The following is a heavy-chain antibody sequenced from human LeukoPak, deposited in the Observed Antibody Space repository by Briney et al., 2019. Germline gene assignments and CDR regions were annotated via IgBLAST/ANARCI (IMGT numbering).Heavy chain of an antibody. J-gene: IGHJ4*02. CDR1: GFTFSSYW. V-gene: IGHV3-73*01. CDR2: IRSKANSYAT. D-gene: IGHD3-22*01. CDR3: TSHYDSSGYYLLGY. Sequence: PGGSLRLSCAASGFTFSSYWMHWVRQASGKGLEWVGRIRSKANSYATAYAASVKGRFTISRDDSKNTAYLQMNSLKTEDTAVYYCTSHYDSSGYYLLGYWGQGTLVTVSS.